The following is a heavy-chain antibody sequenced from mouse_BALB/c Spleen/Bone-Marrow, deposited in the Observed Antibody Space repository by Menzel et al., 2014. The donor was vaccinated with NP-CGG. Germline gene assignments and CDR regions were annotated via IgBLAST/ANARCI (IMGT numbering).Heavy chain of an antibody. Sequence: EVQLVESGGGLVQPGGSLRLSCTTSGFTFTDYYMSWVRQPPGKALEWLAFIRNKAYGYTTEYSASVRGRFTISRDNSQSILYLQMNTLRAEDSATYYCARFPMDYWGQGTSVTVS. J-gene: IGHJ4*01. V-gene: IGHV7-3*02. CDR2: IRNKAYGYTT. CDR1: GFTFTDYY. CDR3: ARFPMDY.